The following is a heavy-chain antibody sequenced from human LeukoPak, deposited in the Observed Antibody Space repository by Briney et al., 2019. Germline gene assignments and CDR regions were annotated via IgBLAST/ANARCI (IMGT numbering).Heavy chain of an antibody. Sequence: PGGSLRLSCTASGFTVSSSYMSWVRQAPGKGLEWVSIIYSDRNTYYAASVKGRFTISRDDSKNTLLLQMDSLRAEDTAIYYCARDSAFPSYSYWGQGALVTVSS. CDR3: ARDSAFPSYSY. V-gene: IGHV3-53*01. CDR2: IYSDRNT. D-gene: IGHD2-15*01. CDR1: GFTVSSSY. J-gene: IGHJ4*02.